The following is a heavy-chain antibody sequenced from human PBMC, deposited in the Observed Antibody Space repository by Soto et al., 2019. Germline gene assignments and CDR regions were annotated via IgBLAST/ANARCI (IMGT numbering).Heavy chain of an antibody. Sequence: QVTLKESGPTLVRPTQTLTLTCTFSGFSLATSGVGVGWIRHAPGKAPEWLALVYWDDDKRYRPSLKTRLTITKDSSKSHVVLTMTNLEHADTPTYHCGHYDFWSGGNWRPGTMVTVSS. CDR1: GFSLATSGVG. J-gene: IGHJ4*02. V-gene: IGHV2-5*02. CDR3: GHYDFWSGGN. D-gene: IGHD3-3*01. CDR2: VYWDDDK.